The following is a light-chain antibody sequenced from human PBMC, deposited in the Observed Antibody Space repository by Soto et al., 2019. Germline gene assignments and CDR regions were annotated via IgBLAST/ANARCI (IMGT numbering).Light chain of an antibody. V-gene: IGLV2-14*01. J-gene: IGLJ1*01. CDR2: EVS. Sequence: QSLMTHPASVSGSPGQSITISCTGTSSDVGGYNYVSWYQQHPGKAPKLMIYEVSNRPSGVSNRFSGSKSGNTASLTISGLQAEDEADYYCSSYTSSSTLVFGTGTKFTV. CDR1: SSDVGGYNY. CDR3: SSYTSSSTLV.